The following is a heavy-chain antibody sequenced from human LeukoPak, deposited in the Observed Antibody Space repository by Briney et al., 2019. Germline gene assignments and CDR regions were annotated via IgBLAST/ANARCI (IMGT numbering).Heavy chain of an antibody. CDR1: GFTFSSYS. J-gene: IGHJ4*02. D-gene: IGHD5-24*01. Sequence: GGSLRLSCAASGFTFSSYSMNWVRQAPGKGLEWVSSISSSSSYIYYADSVMSRFTISRDNAKNSLYLQMNILRAHYTAVYYCARDRGRDGYNHFDYWGQGTLVTVSS. V-gene: IGHV3-21*01. CDR3: ARDRGRDGYNHFDY. CDR2: ISSSSSYI.